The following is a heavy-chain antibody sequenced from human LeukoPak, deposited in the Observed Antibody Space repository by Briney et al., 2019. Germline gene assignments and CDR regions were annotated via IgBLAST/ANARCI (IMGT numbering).Heavy chain of an antibody. CDR1: GYTFTGKF. J-gene: IGHJ3*02. CDR2: INPNSGGT. Sequence: ASVRVSCMHSGYTFTGKFLQWVRQAPGQGLEWMGWINPNSGGTNYAQTLQGRVTMTMDTSISTAYMELSTLRFDDTAVYYCARDQSVRLLQTSSTYFKHFFAIWGQGSMFTVSS. D-gene: IGHD6-13*01. CDR3: ARDQSVRLLQTSSTYFKHFFAI. V-gene: IGHV1-2*02.